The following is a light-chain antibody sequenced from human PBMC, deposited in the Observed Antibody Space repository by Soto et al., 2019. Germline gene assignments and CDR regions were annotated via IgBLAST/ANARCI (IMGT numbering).Light chain of an antibody. J-gene: IGKJ2*01. CDR2: WAS. V-gene: IGKV4-1*01. CDR3: QQYYSTPYT. Sequence: DIVMTQSPDSLAVSLGERATINCKSSQSVLYSSNNKNYLAWYQQKPGQPPKLLIYWASTRPSGVPDRFSGSGSGTDFTLTISSLQAEDVAVYYCQQYYSTPYTFGQGTKLEIK. CDR1: QSVLYSSNNKNY.